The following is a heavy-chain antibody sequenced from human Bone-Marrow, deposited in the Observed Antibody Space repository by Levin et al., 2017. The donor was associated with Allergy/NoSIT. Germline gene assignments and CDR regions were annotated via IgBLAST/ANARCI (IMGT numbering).Heavy chain of an antibody. CDR3: ARNGPFYYGMDV. CDR1: GDSITNSAYH. Sequence: SQTLSLTCTVSGDSITNSAYHWDWVRQSPGKGLEWIGYYYNNGDTDYNPSLKGRVTISVDTSRNQFSLRLNSVTVADTAVYYCARNGPFYYGMDVWGQGTTVTVSS. V-gene: IGHV4-30-4*01. J-gene: IGHJ6*02. D-gene: IGHD4-17*01. CDR2: YYNNGDT.